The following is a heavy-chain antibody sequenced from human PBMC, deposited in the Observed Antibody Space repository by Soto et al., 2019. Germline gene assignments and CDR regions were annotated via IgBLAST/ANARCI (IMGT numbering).Heavy chain of an antibody. CDR2: IDPSDSYT. V-gene: IGHV5-10-1*01. CDR3: ARQGQYSSSSPGDWFDP. J-gene: IGHJ5*02. D-gene: IGHD6-6*01. Sequence: KGSGYSFTRYWISWVRQMPGKGLEWMGRIDPSDSYTNYSPSFQGHVTISADKSISTAYLQWSSLKASDTAMYYCARQGQYSSSSPGDWFDPWGQGTLVTVSS. CDR1: GYSFTRYW.